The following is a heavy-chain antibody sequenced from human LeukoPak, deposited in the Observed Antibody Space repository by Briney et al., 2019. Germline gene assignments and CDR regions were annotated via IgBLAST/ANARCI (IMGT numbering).Heavy chain of an antibody. V-gene: IGHV3-23*01. D-gene: IGHD4-23*01. CDR2: ITGSGDTT. CDR1: VFTLRNYA. CDR3: VSTDSGNSWASGY. J-gene: IGHJ4*02. Sequence: SGGSLRLSCVAAVFTLRNYAMSWVRQAPGKGPEWVSSITGSGDTTYYADPVRGRFTISRDNSRNTLSLQMNSLRAEDTAFYYCVSTDSGNSWASGYWGQGTQVTVSS.